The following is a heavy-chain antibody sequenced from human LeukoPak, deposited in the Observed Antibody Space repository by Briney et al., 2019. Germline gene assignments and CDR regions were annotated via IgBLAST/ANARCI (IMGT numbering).Heavy chain of an antibody. D-gene: IGHD3-22*01. Sequence: PGGSLRLSCAASGFTFSGYAMSWVRQAPGKGLEWVSAISGSGGSTYYADSVKGRFTISRDNSKNTLYLQMNSLRAEDTAVYYCAKTYYDSSGYRYYYYYMDVWGKGTTVTVSS. J-gene: IGHJ6*03. CDR3: AKTYYDSSGYRYYYYYMDV. CDR2: ISGSGGST. V-gene: IGHV3-23*01. CDR1: GFTFSGYA.